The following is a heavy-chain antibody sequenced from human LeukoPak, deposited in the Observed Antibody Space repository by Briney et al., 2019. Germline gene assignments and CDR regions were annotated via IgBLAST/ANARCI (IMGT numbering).Heavy chain of an antibody. V-gene: IGHV3-74*01. CDR2: INSDGSST. CDR1: GFTFSSYW. D-gene: IGHD3-16*02. CDR3: ANTHYDYVWGSYLY. Sequence: GGSLRLSCAASGFTFSSYWMHWVRQAPGKGLVWVSRINSDGSSTSYADSVKGRFTISRDNAKNTLYLQMNSLRAEDTAVYYCANTHYDYVWGSYLYWGQGTLVTVSS. J-gene: IGHJ4*02.